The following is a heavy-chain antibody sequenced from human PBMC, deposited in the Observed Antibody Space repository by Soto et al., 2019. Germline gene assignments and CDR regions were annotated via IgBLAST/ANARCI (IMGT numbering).Heavy chain of an antibody. J-gene: IGHJ4*02. D-gene: IGHD3-22*01. CDR2: IYYSGST. Sequence: PSETLSLTCTVSGGSISSSSYYWGWIRQPPGKGLEWIGSIYYSGSTYYNPSLKSRVTISVDTSKNQFSLKLGSVTAADTAVYYCARQIDSSGYYWDHFDYWGQGTLVTVSS. V-gene: IGHV4-39*01. CDR3: ARQIDSSGYYWDHFDY. CDR1: GGSISSSSYY.